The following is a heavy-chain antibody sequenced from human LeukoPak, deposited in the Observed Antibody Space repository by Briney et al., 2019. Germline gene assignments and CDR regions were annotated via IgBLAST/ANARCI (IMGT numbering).Heavy chain of an antibody. Sequence: ASVKVSCKASGYTFTSYGISWVRQAPGQGLEWMGWISAYNGNTNYAQKLQGRVTMTTDTSTSTAYMELRSLRSDDTAVYYCARDQARVGATSNSDYWGQGTLVTVSS. CDR3: ARDQARVGATSNSDY. J-gene: IGHJ4*02. V-gene: IGHV1-18*01. CDR2: ISAYNGNT. D-gene: IGHD1-26*01. CDR1: GYTFTSYG.